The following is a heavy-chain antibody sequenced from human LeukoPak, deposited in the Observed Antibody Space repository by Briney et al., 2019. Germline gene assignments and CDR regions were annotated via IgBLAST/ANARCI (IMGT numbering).Heavy chain of an antibody. J-gene: IGHJ5*02. V-gene: IGHV4-39*01. CDR1: GGPISSRRFY. Sequence: PSETLSLTCTVSGGPISSRRFYWAWIRQPPGKGLEWIGSGSTYYNPSLKSRVTISVDTSKKQFSLKMSSVTAADTAVYYCARQPYTSGYCRGGSCYNWFDPWRQGALVTVSS. D-gene: IGHD2-15*01. CDR3: ARQPYTSGYCRGGSCYNWFDP. CDR2: GST.